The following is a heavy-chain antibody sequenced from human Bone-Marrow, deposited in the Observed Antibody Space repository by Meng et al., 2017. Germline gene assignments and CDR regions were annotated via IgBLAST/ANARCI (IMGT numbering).Heavy chain of an antibody. CDR3: AQIHRYPRYYGSGSYYPDY. J-gene: IGHJ4*02. CDR1: GFSLNNARMG. CDR2: IFSNDEK. D-gene: IGHD3-10*01. V-gene: IGHV2-26*01. Sequence: SGPTLVKPTETLTLTCTVSGFSLNNARMGVSWIRQPPGKALEWLAHIFSNDEKSYSTSLKSRLTISKDTSKSQVVLTMTNMDPVDTATYYCAQIHRYPRYYGSGSYYPDYWGQGTLVTVSS.